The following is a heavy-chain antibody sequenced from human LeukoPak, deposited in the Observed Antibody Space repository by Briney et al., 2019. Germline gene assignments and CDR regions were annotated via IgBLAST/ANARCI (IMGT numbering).Heavy chain of an antibody. Sequence: SETLSLTCTVSGGSISSYYWSWLRQPPGKGLEYIGYTHYSGATNYNPSLKGRVTISLDTSGNQFSLKLSSVTAADTAVYYCAGGYCGGACQLGGVDMWGQGTMVTVSS. J-gene: IGHJ3*02. D-gene: IGHD2-21*02. CDR1: GGSISSYY. V-gene: IGHV4-59*01. CDR2: THYSGAT. CDR3: AGGYCGGACQLGGVDM.